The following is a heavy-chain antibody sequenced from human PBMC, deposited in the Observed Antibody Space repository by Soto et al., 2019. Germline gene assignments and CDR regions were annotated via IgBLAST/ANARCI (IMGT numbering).Heavy chain of an antibody. CDR1: GYTFTSYG. CDR2: ISAYNGNT. Sequence: QVQLVQSGAEVKKPGASVKVSCKASGYTFTSYGISWVRQAPGQGLEWMGWISAYNGNTNYAQKLQGRVTMTTDTSPSTAYMELRSLRSDDTAVYYCARDHVLRFLEWSANWFDPWGQGTLVTVSS. D-gene: IGHD3-3*01. V-gene: IGHV1-18*01. CDR3: ARDHVLRFLEWSANWFDP. J-gene: IGHJ5*02.